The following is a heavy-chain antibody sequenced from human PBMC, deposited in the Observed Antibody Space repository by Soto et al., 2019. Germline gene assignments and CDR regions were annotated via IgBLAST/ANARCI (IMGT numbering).Heavy chain of an antibody. Sequence: GGSLRLSCAASGFTVSSEYMTWVRQAPGKGLEWVAVISYDGGNKYYADSVKGRFTISRDNSKNTLYLQMNSLRAEDTAVYYCARDVASTVDAEYGMDVWGQGTTVTVSS. D-gene: IGHD4-4*01. V-gene: IGHV3-30-3*01. CDR1: GFTVSSEY. CDR2: ISYDGGNK. J-gene: IGHJ6*02. CDR3: ARDVASTVDAEYGMDV.